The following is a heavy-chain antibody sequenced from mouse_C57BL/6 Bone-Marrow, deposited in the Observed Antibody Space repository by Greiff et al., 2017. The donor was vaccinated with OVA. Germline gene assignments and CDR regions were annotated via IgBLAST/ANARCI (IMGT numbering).Heavy chain of an antibody. V-gene: IGHV1-26*01. D-gene: IGHD2-4*01. CDR1: GYTFTDYY. CDR2: INPNNGGT. J-gene: IGHJ3*01. CDR3: AGPRYDDGEAWFAY. Sequence: EVQLQQSGPELVKPGASVKISCKASGYTFTDYYMNWVKQSHGKSLEWIGDINPNNGGTSYNQKFKGKATLTVDKSSSTAYMELRSLTSEDSAVYYCAGPRYDDGEAWFAYWGQGTLVTVSA.